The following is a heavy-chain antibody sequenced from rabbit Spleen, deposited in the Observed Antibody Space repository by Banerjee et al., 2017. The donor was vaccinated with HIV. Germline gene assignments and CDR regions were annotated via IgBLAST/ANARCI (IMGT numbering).Heavy chain of an antibody. J-gene: IGHJ4*01. D-gene: IGHD2-1*01. CDR1: GFSFSDRDV. Sequence: LVEYGGGLVQPEGSLTLTCKASGFSFSDRDVMCWVRQAPGKGLEWIGCINSYTGKSVYASWTKGPFTISKTAPTTVTLQMTSLTAADTATYFCARDRSRAADDDADGFKLWGPGTLVTVS. CDR2: INSYTGKS. V-gene: IGHV1S45*01. CDR3: ARDRSRAADDDADGFKL.